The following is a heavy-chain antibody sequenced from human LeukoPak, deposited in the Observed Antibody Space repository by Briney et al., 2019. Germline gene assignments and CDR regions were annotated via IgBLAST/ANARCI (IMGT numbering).Heavy chain of an antibody. V-gene: IGHV5-51*01. J-gene: IGHJ4*02. D-gene: IGHD6-19*01. CDR1: GYSFTSYW. Sequence: PGESLKISCKGSGYSFTSYWIGWVRQMPGKGLEWMGIIYPGDSDTRYSPSFQGQVTISADKSISTAYLRWSSLKASDTAMYYCARPRAGYSSGHYFVYWGQGTLVTVSS. CDR3: ARPRAGYSSGHYFVY. CDR2: IYPGDSDT.